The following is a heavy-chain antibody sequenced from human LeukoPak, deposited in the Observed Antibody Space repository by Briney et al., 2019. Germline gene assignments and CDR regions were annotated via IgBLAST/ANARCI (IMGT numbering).Heavy chain of an antibody. J-gene: IGHJ4*02. CDR1: GYNLGSLW. Sequence: GESLKISCKGSGYNLGSLWIAWVRQMPGKGLEWVGIIYPGDSDTRYSPSFQGQVTISADKSISTAYLQWSSLKASDTAMYFCARHPKMSSSNYYFDYWGQGTLVTVSS. D-gene: IGHD4/OR15-4a*01. CDR3: ARHPKMSSSNYYFDY. CDR2: IYPGDSDT. V-gene: IGHV5-51*01.